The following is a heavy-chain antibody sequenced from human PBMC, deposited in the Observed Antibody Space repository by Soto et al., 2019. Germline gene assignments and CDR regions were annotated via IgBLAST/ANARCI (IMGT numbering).Heavy chain of an antibody. CDR2: IKHGGSKK. J-gene: IGHJ4*02. CDR3: LRDRSWSYLEGFDY. CDR1: GCTFSGYC. D-gene: IGHD1-26*01. V-gene: IGHV3-7*01. Sequence: PGGSLRLSCAASGCTFSGYCRTWVRQAPGKGLEWVGNIKHGGSKKYYVDSVKGRFTISGDNARKLVFLEMKIMRAEDTVVYSCLRDRSWSYLEGFDYWGQGTLVTVSS.